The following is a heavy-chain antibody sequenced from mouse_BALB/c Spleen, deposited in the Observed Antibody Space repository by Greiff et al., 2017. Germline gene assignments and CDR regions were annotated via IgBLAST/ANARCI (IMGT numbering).Heavy chain of an antibody. D-gene: IGHD1-1*01. V-gene: IGHV5-6-2*01. Sequence: EVMLVESGGGLVKLGGSLKLSCAASGFTFSSYYMSWVRQTPEKRLELVAAINSNGGSTYYPDTVKGRFTISRDNAKNTLYLQMSSLKSEDTALYYCARHGPTVVFDYWGQGTTLTVSS. CDR2: INSNGGST. J-gene: IGHJ2*01. CDR3: ARHGPTVVFDY. CDR1: GFTFSSYY.